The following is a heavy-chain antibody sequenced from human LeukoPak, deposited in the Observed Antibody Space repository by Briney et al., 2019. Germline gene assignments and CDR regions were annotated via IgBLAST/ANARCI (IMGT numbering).Heavy chain of an antibody. CDR2: IYYSGST. Sequence: PSETLSLTCTVSGGSISSSSYYWGWIRQPPGKGLEWIGYIYYSGSTKYTPSLKSRVTISEDTSKNQFSLKLSSVTAADTAVYYCARAPKRSYYGSGSYVYYYYHFMDVWGKGTTVTVSS. V-gene: IGHV4-61*05. CDR3: ARAPKRSYYGSGSYVYYYYHFMDV. D-gene: IGHD3-10*01. CDR1: GGSISSSSYY. J-gene: IGHJ6*03.